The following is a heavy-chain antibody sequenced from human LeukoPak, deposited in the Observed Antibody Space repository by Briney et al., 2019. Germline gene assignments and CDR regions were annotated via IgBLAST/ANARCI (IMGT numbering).Heavy chain of an antibody. CDR2: INHSGST. CDR3: ARATPKGYYGSGSYSAFDY. D-gene: IGHD3-10*01. Sequence: PSETLSLTCAVYGESFSGYYWSWIRQPPGKGLEWIGEINHSGSTNYNPSLKSRVTISVDTSKNQFSLKLSSVTAADTAVYYCARATPKGYYGSGSYSAFDYWGQGTLVTVSS. V-gene: IGHV4-34*01. CDR1: GESFSGYY. J-gene: IGHJ4*02.